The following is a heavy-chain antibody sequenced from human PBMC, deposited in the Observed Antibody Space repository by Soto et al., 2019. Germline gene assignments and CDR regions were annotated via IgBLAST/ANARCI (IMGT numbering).Heavy chain of an antibody. CDR3: ARTIYGNYYYGMDV. CDR2: ISYDGSNK. D-gene: IGHD3-10*01. J-gene: IGHJ6*02. CDR1: GFTFSSYA. Sequence: GGSLRLSCAASGFTFSSYAMHWVRQAPGKGLEWVAVISYDGSNKYYADSVKGRFTISRDNSKNTLYLQMNSLRAEDTAVYYCARTIYGNYYYGMDVWGQGTTVTVSS. V-gene: IGHV3-30-3*01.